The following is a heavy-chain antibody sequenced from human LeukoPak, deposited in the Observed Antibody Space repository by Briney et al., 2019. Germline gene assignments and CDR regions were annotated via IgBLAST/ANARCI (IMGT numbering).Heavy chain of an antibody. Sequence: ASVKVSCKASGYTFTSYHMHWVRQAPGQGLEWMGIINPSGGTTNYAQKFRGRVTMTRDTSITTAYMELSRLRSDDTAVYYCARDNREVRGGDCFDVWGKGTTVTVSS. J-gene: IGHJ6*04. CDR3: ARDNREVRGGDCFDV. D-gene: IGHD2-21*02. CDR1: GYTFTSYH. V-gene: IGHV1-46*01. CDR2: INPSGGTT.